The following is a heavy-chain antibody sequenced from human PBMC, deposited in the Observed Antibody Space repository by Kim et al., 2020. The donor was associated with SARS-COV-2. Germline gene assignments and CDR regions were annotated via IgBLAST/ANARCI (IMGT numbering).Heavy chain of an antibody. V-gene: IGHV3-72*01. CDR1: GFIVSDHY. CDR2: SRNKADRYTT. D-gene: IGHD1-26*01. CDR3: TRDISVSRIGYFDS. Sequence: GGSLRLSCAGSGFIVSDHYMDWVRQAPGKGLEWVACSRNKADRYTTEYSASVKGRFTITRDDSKNSVYLQMNSLGAEAAAVYYCTRDISVSRIGYFDSWGQGTLVTVSS. J-gene: IGHJ4*02.